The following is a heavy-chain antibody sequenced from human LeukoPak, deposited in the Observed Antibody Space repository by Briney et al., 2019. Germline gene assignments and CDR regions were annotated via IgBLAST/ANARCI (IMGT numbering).Heavy chain of an antibody. CDR2: IYSGGST. Sequence: GGSLRLFCAASGFTVSSNYMSWVRQAPGKGLEWVSVIYSGGSTYYADSVKGRFTISRDNSKNTLYLQMNGLRAEDTAVYYCARGNPFQEYGMDVWGQGTTVTVSS. V-gene: IGHV3-53*01. CDR1: GFTVSSNY. D-gene: IGHD1-14*01. CDR3: ARGNPFQEYGMDV. J-gene: IGHJ6*02.